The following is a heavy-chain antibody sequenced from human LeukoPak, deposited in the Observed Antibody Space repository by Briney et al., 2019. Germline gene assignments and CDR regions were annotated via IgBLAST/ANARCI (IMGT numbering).Heavy chain of an antibody. J-gene: IGHJ4*02. V-gene: IGHV3-21*01. CDR1: GFTLSTYS. Sequence: GGSLRLSCAASGFTLSTYSLNWVRQAPGKGLEWVSSISSSSLYIYYADSVKGRFTISRDNAKNSLFLQMNSLRAEDTAVYYCAREGDGYNSPIDYWGQGTPVTVSS. D-gene: IGHD5-24*01. CDR2: ISSSSLYI. CDR3: AREGDGYNSPIDY.